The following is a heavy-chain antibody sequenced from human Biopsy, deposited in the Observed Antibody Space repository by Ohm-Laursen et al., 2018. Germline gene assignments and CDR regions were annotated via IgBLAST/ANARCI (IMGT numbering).Heavy chain of an antibody. CDR1: GDAFLGYY. D-gene: IGHD3-3*01. J-gene: IGHJ4*02. CDR2: IYPNSGDT. CDR3: AIDLLEWSLPS. Sequence: GASVKVSCKASGDAFLGYYLHWVRQAPGQGLEWMGSIYPNSGDTDFAQKFQGRVSMTRDTSVSTAYLELSSLRSDDTAIYYCAIDLLEWSLPSWGQGTLVTVSS. V-gene: IGHV1-2*02.